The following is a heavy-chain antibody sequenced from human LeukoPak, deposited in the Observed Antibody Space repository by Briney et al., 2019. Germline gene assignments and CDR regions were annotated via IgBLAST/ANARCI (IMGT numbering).Heavy chain of an antibody. CDR2: IHHSGST. CDR3: ARKTRYSSGWYLFYYYYYMDV. D-gene: IGHD6-19*01. V-gene: IGHV4-38-2*02. Sequence: SETLSLTCTVSGSSINSVYYWGWIRQPPGKGLEWIGEIHHSGSTNYNPSLKSRVTISVDKSTNQFSLKLSSVAAADTAVYYCARKTRYSSGWYLFYYYYYMDVGGKGKTVTV. J-gene: IGHJ6*03. CDR1: GSSINSVYY.